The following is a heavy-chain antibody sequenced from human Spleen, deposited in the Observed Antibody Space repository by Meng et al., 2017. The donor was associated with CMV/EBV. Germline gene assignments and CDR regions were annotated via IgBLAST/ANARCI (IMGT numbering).Heavy chain of an antibody. J-gene: IGHJ4*02. D-gene: IGHD3-10*01. CDR1: GYTVSGYY. V-gene: IGHV1-2*02. Sequence: CKASGYTVSGYYIHWVRQAPGEGPEWMGWINTKRGDAKYAQKFRGRVTMTRDTSISTAYMELSGLESDDTAIYFCARDQLRAKALDYWGQGTLVTVSS. CDR3: ARDQLRAKALDY. CDR2: INTKRGDA.